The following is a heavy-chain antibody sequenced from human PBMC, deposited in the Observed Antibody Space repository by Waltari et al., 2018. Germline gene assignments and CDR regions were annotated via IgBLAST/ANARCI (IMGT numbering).Heavy chain of an antibody. CDR3: TTSSYCGTTTCYQYYGMDV. D-gene: IGHD2-2*01. V-gene: IGHV1-69*01. CDR2: IIPVFGTA. J-gene: IGHJ6*02. Sequence: QVRLVQSGAEVKKPGSSVKVSCKAFGGSFSSYSINWVRQAPGQGLEWMGGIIPVFGTANYAQKFQDGLAITADESTSTAYMELSSLRSEDTAAYYCTTSSYCGTTTCYQYYGMDVWGQGTTVTVSS. CDR1: GGSFSSYS.